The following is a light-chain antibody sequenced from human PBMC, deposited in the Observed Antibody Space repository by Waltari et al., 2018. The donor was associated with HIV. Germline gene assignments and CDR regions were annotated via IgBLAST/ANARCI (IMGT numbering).Light chain of an antibody. Sequence: QSALTQSASVSGSPGQSITISCTGTSSDVGSYNLVPWYQQHPGKAPKAMIYEVSKRPSGVSNRFSGSKSGNTASLTISGLQAEDEADYYCCSYAGSSTFWVFGGGTKLTVL. V-gene: IGLV2-23*02. CDR1: SSDVGSYNL. CDR3: CSYAGSSTFWV. CDR2: EVS. J-gene: IGLJ3*02.